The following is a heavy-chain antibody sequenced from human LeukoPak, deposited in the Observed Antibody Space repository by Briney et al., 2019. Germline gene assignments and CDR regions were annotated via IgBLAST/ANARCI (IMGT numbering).Heavy chain of an antibody. CDR1: GGTFSSYA. J-gene: IGHJ3*02. CDR2: IIPSFGTA. D-gene: IGHD4-17*01. Sequence: ASVKVSCKASGGTFSSYAISWVRQAPGQGLGWMGGIIPSFGTANYAQKFQGRVTITADESTSTAYMELSSLRSEDTAVYYCASSDYGARGDAFDIWGQGTMVTVSS. CDR3: ASSDYGARGDAFDI. V-gene: IGHV1-69*13.